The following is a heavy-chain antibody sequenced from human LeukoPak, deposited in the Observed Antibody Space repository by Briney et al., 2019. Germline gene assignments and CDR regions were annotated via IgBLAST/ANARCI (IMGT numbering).Heavy chain of an antibody. D-gene: IGHD4-17*01. CDR2: IYYRGST. CDR3: ARGGDYSDLRYFDY. V-gene: IGHV4-59*01. Sequence: SETLSLTCTVSGGSINNYYWSWIRQPPGKGLEWIGYIYYRGSTNYNPSLKSRVTFSVDTSKNQFSLKLNSVTAADTAVYYCARGGDYSDLRYFDYWGQGTLVTVSS. CDR1: GGSINNYY. J-gene: IGHJ4*02.